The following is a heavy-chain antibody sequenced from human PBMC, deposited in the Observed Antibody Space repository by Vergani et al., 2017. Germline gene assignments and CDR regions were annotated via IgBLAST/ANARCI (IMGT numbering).Heavy chain of an antibody. J-gene: IGHJ6*03. V-gene: IGHV3-33*01. CDR2: IWYDGSKE. CDR3: ARSGYCTDGVCYMTYYYYMDV. D-gene: IGHD2-8*01. Sequence: VQLLESGGGLVQPGRSLRLSCAASGFTLSSHAMHWVRQAPGKGLEWVAFIWYDGSKEYYADSVKGRFTISRDNSKNTLYLQMNSLRDADTAVYYCARSGYCTDGVCYMTYYYYMDVWGKGTAVTVSS. CDR1: GFTLSSHA.